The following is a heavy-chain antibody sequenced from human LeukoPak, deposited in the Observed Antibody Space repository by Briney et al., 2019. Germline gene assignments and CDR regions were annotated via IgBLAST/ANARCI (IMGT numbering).Heavy chain of an antibody. J-gene: IGHJ4*02. Sequence: SETLSLTCAVYGGSFSGYYWSWIRQPPGKGLEWIGEINHSGSTNYNPSLKSRVTISVDTSKNQFSLKLSSVTAADTAVYYCARGTARGYSHGKSFDYWGQGTLVTVSS. D-gene: IGHD5-18*01. CDR3: ARGTARGYSHGKSFDY. CDR2: INHSGST. CDR1: GGSFSGYY. V-gene: IGHV4-34*01.